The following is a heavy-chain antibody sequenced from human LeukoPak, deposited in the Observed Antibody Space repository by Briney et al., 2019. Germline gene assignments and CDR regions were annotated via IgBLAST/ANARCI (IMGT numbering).Heavy chain of an antibody. CDR1: GFTFSSYA. D-gene: IGHD3-9*01. CDR3: APDILTGPMMDV. Sequence: GGSLRLSCAASGFTFSSYAMSWVRQAPGKGLEWVSAISGSGGSSYYADSVKGRFTISRDNSKNTLYLQMNSLRAEGTAVYYCAPDILTGPMMDVWGQGTTVTVSS. CDR2: ISGSGGSS. V-gene: IGHV3-23*01. J-gene: IGHJ6*02.